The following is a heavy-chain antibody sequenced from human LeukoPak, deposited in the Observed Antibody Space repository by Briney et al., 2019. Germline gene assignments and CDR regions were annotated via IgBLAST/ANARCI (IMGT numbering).Heavy chain of an antibody. CDR3: ARDKTVVVAATDNWFDP. V-gene: IGHV1-69*13. CDR1: GGTFSSYA. D-gene: IGHD2-15*01. CDR2: IIPIFGTA. Sequence: SVKVSCKASGGTFSSYAISWVRQAPGQGLEWMGGIIPIFGTANYAQKFQGRVTITADESTGTAYMELSSLRSEDTAVYYCARDKTVVVAATDNWFDPWGQGTLVTVSS. J-gene: IGHJ5*02.